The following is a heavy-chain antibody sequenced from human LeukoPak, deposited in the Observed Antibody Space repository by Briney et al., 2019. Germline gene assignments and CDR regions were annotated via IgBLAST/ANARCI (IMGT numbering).Heavy chain of an antibody. J-gene: IGHJ4*02. CDR3: ARDVGEYCSSTNCYASHY. CDR1: GYTFTGYY. D-gene: IGHD2-2*01. V-gene: IGHV1-2*02. CDR2: INPNSGGT. Sequence: ASVKVSCKASGYTFTGYYMHWVRQAPGQGLEWMGWINPNSGGTNYTQKFQGRVTMTRDTSISTAYMELSRLRSDDTAVYYCARDVGEYCSSTNCYASHYWGQGTLVTVSS.